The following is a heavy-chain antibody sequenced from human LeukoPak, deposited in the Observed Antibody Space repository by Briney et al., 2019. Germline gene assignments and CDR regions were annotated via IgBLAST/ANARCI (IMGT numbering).Heavy chain of an antibody. V-gene: IGHV3-74*01. J-gene: IGHJ3*02. CDR2: IDSDGSSR. Sequence: QPGGSLRLSCVASGFTFSNYWMNWVRQAPGKGLVWVSRIDSDGSSRSYTDAVKGRFTISRDNAKNTLYLQMNSLRGEDTAVYYCARGLTVFGVVNDAFDIWGQGTMVTVSS. CDR1: GFTFSNYW. D-gene: IGHD3-3*01. CDR3: ARGLTVFGVVNDAFDI.